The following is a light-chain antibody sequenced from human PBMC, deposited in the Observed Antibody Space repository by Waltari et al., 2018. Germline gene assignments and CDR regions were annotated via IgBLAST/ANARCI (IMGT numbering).Light chain of an antibody. CDR1: STDAGGYNY. CDR3: TSYTSSSTYV. CDR2: DVN. J-gene: IGLJ1*01. Sequence: QSALTQPASVSGSPGQSITIPCTGTSTDAGGYNYVSWYQHHPGKAPKLMIYDVNKRPSVVSDRFSGSKSGNTASLTISGLQTEDEADYYCTSYTSSSTYVFGIGTKVTVL. V-gene: IGLV2-14*03.